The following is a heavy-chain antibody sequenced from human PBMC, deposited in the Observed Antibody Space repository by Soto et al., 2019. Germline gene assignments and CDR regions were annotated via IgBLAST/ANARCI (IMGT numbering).Heavy chain of an antibody. CDR2: ISGSGGST. CDR1: GFAFSGYA. Sequence: GGPLRLYCAASGFAFSGYAISWVPQATGKGLEWVSAISGSGGSTYYADSVKGRFTISRDNSKNTLYLQMNSLRAVDTAVYYCAKESYYYGSESSSWGQGTLVTVSA. V-gene: IGHV3-23*01. D-gene: IGHD3-10*01. J-gene: IGHJ5*02. CDR3: AKESYYYGSESSS.